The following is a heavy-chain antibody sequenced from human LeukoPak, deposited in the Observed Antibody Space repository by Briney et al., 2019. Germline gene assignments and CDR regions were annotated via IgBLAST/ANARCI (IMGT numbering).Heavy chain of an antibody. D-gene: IGHD3-10*01. CDR3: AKEWIPSYGSGSSNPVDY. J-gene: IGHJ4*02. V-gene: IGHV3-23*01. CDR2: ISGSGGST. Sequence: GGSLRLSCAASGLTFSSYAMCWVRQAPGKGLAWVSAISGSGGSTYYEDSVKGRFSISRDNSKNTLYLQMNSLRAEDTAVYYCAKEWIPSYGSGSSNPVDYWGQGTLVTVSS. CDR1: GLTFSSYA.